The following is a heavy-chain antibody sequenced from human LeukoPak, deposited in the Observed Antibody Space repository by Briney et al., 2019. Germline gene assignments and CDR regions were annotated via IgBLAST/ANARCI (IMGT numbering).Heavy chain of an antibody. CDR2: ISWNSGSI. Sequence: PGGSLRLSCAASGFTFDDYAMHWVRQAPGKGLEWVSGISWNSGSIGYADSVKGRFTISRDNAKNSLLQMNSLRAEDTAVYYCARGQGDPHSSSWYWDYYYYMDVWGKGTTVTVSS. V-gene: IGHV3-9*01. CDR1: GFTFDDYA. J-gene: IGHJ6*03. D-gene: IGHD6-13*01. CDR3: ARGQGDPHSSSWYWDYYYYMDV.